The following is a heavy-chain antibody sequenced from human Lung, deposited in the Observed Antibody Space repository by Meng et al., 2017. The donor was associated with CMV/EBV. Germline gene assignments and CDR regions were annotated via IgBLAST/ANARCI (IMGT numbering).Heavy chain of an antibody. D-gene: IGHD2-2*03. CDR2: IYSGFYSNSGRT. V-gene: IGHV3-23*03. Sequence: GESLKISCAASEFTFSKYAMSWVRQAPGKGLEWVSSIYSGFYSNSGRTHYAESVKGRFTISRDNTKNMLYLQMNSLTAEDTAVYYCAKDGYCSSTSCYQTYHYGLDVWXQGTTVXVSS. CDR1: EFTFSKYA. CDR3: AKDGYCSSTSCYQTYHYGLDV. J-gene: IGHJ6*02.